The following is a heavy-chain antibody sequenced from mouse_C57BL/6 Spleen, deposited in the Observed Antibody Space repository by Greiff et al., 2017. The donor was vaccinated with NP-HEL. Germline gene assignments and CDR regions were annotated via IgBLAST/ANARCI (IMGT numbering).Heavy chain of an antibody. CDR3: VRDQGRPNYYAMDY. D-gene: IGHD3-3*01. CDR1: GFTFNTYA. J-gene: IGHJ4*01. Sequence: EVNVVESGGGLVQPKGSLKLSCAASGFTFNTYAMHWVRQAPGTGLEWVARIRSKSSNYATYYADSVKDRFTISRDDSQSMLYLQMNNLKTEDTAMYYCVRDQGRPNYYAMDYWGQGTSVTVSS. V-gene: IGHV10-3*01. CDR2: IRSKSSNYAT.